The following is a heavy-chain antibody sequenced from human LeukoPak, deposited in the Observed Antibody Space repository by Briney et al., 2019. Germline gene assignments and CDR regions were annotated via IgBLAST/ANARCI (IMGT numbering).Heavy chain of an antibody. V-gene: IGHV3-53*01. J-gene: IGHJ3*02. Sequence: GGSLRLSCAASGLTVSSNYMSWVRQAPGKGLEWVSVIYSGGSTYYADSVKGRFTISRDNSKNTLYLQMNSLRAEDTAVYYCARGGDYYDSSGYSAHAFDIWGQGTMVTVSS. CDR1: GLTVSSNY. CDR2: IYSGGST. CDR3: ARGGDYYDSSGYSAHAFDI. D-gene: IGHD3-22*01.